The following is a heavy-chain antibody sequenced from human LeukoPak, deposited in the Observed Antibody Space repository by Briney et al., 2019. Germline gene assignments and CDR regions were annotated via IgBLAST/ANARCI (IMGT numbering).Heavy chain of an antibody. Sequence: GRSLRLSCAASGFTFSSYGMHWVRQAPGKGLEWVAVISYDGSNKYYADSVKGRFTISRDNSNNTLFLQMNSLRAEDTAVFYCAKDRGGGYSSSSTGFDYWGQGTLVTVSS. J-gene: IGHJ4*02. V-gene: IGHV3-30*18. CDR2: ISYDGSNK. CDR3: AKDRGGGYSSSSTGFDY. D-gene: IGHD6-6*01. CDR1: GFTFSSYG.